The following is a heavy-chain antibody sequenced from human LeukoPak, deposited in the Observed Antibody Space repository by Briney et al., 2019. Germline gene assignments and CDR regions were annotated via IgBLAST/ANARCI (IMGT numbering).Heavy chain of an antibody. CDR1: GFTFSSYA. CDR3: ARDRLSPKYYYYGMDV. J-gene: IGHJ6*02. CDR2: ISGSGGST. V-gene: IGHV3-23*01. Sequence: GGSLRLSCAASGFTFSSYAMSWVRQAPGKGLEWVSAISGSGGSTYYADSVKGRFTISRDNSKNTLYLQMNSLRAEDTAVYYCARDRLSPKYYYYGMDVWGQGTTVTVSS. D-gene: IGHD6-6*01.